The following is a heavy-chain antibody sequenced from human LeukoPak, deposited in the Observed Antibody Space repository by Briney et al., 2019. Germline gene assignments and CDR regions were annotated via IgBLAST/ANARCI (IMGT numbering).Heavy chain of an antibody. CDR2: ISGSGGST. CDR1: GFTFSSYA. D-gene: IGHD2-2*01. CDR3: VVPAGGREYFQH. J-gene: IGHJ1*01. Sequence: GGSLRLSCAASGFTFSSYAMSWVRQAPGKGLEWVSAISGSGGSTYYADSVKGRFTISRDNSKNTLYLQMNSLRAEDTAVYYCVVPAGGREYFQHRGQGTLVTVSS. V-gene: IGHV3-23*01.